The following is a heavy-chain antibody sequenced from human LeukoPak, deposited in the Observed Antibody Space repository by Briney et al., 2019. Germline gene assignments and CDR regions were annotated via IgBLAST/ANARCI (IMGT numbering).Heavy chain of an antibody. CDR2: IYYSGST. V-gene: IGHV4-59*01. D-gene: IGHD1-26*01. Sequence: SETLSLTCTVSGGSISSYYWSWIRQPPGKGLEWIGYIYYSGSTNYNPSLKSRVTISVDTSKNQFSLKLSSVTAADTAVYYCARAPESGYYYYGMDVWGQGTTVTVSS. J-gene: IGHJ6*02. CDR1: GGSISSYY. CDR3: ARAPESGYYYYGMDV.